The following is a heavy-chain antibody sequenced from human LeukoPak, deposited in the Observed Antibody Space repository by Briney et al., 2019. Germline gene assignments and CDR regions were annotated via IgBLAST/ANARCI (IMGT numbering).Heavy chain of an antibody. CDR2: ISSSSTYI. J-gene: IGHJ5*02. D-gene: IGHD6-13*01. Sequence: GGSLRLSCTASGFTFSSYAMNWVRQAPGKGLEWVSSISSSSTYIYYADSLKGRFTISRDNAKNSLYLQLSSLRVEDTAVYYCASPAGTFAPNWFDPWGQGTLVTVSS. CDR3: ASPAGTFAPNWFDP. CDR1: GFTFSSYA. V-gene: IGHV3-21*04.